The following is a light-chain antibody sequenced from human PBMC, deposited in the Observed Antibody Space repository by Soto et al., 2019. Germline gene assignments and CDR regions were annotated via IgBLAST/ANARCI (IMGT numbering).Light chain of an antibody. J-gene: IGKJ1*01. CDR1: QSVSDN. CDR3: HQYNTWT. Sequence: EIVMTQSPATLSVSPGERATLSCRASQSVSDNLAWYQQKPGQTPRLLIYDASTRATGIPARFSGSGSGTEFTLTISSLQSEDFAVYYCHQYNTWTFGPGTKVEIK. CDR2: DAS. V-gene: IGKV3-15*01.